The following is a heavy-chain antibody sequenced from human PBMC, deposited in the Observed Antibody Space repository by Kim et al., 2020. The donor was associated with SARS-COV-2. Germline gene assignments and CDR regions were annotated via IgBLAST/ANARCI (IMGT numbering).Heavy chain of an antibody. J-gene: IGHJ4*02. D-gene: IGHD3-22*01. Sequence: ASVKVSCKASGYTFTSYGISWVRQAPGQGLEWMGWISAYNGNTNYAQKLQGRVTMTTDTSTSTAYMELRSLRSDDTAVYYCAREAGYYYDSSGYYLASPHLSYWGQGTLVTVSS. CDR3: AREAGYYYDSSGYYLASPHLSY. CDR1: GYTFTSYG. V-gene: IGHV1-18*01. CDR2: ISAYNGNT.